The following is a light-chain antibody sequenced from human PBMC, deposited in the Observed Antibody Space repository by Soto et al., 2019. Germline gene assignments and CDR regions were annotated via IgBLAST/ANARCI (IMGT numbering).Light chain of an antibody. J-gene: IGKJ1*01. CDR3: QQYGSSPWT. V-gene: IGKV3-20*01. CDR1: QSVSSSY. Sequence: EIVLTQSPGTLSLSPGERATLSCRASQSVSSSYLAWYQQKSGQAPRLLIYGASSRATGIPDRFSGSGSGTDFTLTISRLEPEDFAVYYCQQYGSSPWTRGPGLRVDIK. CDR2: GAS.